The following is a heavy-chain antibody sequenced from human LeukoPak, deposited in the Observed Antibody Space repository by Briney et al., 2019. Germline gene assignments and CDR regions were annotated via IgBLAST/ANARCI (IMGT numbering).Heavy chain of an antibody. D-gene: IGHD1-26*01. Sequence: GGSPRLSCAASGFTFSSYAMHWVRQAPGKGLEWVAVISYDGSNKYYADSVKGRFTISRDNSKNTLYLQMNSLRAEDTAVYYCARDRDSGSYCDYWGQGTPVTVSS. CDR1: GFTFSSYA. CDR2: ISYDGSNK. CDR3: ARDRDSGSYCDY. J-gene: IGHJ4*02. V-gene: IGHV3-30*04.